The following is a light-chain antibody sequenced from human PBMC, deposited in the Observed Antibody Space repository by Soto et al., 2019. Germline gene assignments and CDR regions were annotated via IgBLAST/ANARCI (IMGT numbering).Light chain of an antibody. CDR3: SSFEASNNLL. Sequence: QSALTQPPSASGSPGQSVTISCTGTSSDVGGYNYVSWYQQHPGKAPKLMIYEVSKRPSGVPDRFSGSKSGNTASLTVSGLQVEDEADYYCSSFEASNNLLFGVGTKVTVL. CDR1: SSDVGGYNY. J-gene: IGLJ2*01. CDR2: EVS. V-gene: IGLV2-8*01.